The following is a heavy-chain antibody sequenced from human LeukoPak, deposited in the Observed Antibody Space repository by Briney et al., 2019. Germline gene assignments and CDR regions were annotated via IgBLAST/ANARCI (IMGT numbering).Heavy chain of an antibody. Sequence: LPGGSLRLSCAASGFTFSSYAMNWVRQASGKGLEWVSVISGSGGSTYYADSVKGRFTISRDNSKNTLYLQMNSLRAEDTAVYYCAKVWWELRAVNNDYWGQGTLVTVSS. D-gene: IGHD1-26*01. CDR1: GFTFSSYA. CDR2: ISGSGGST. CDR3: AKVWWELRAVNNDY. V-gene: IGHV3-23*01. J-gene: IGHJ4*02.